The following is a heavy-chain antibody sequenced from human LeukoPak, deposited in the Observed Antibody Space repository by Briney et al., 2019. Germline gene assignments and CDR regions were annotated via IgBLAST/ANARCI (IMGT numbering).Heavy chain of an antibody. D-gene: IGHD2-2*01. CDR1: GFTFSSYS. CDR2: ISSSSYI. CDR3: ARVWDCSSTSCLYYYYGMDV. Sequence: GGSLRLSCAASGFTFSSYSMNWVRQAPGKGLEWVSFISSSSYIYYADSVKGRFTISRDNAKNSLYLQMNSLRAEDTAVYYCARVWDCSSTSCLYYYYGMDVWGQGTTVTVSS. V-gene: IGHV3-21*01. J-gene: IGHJ6*02.